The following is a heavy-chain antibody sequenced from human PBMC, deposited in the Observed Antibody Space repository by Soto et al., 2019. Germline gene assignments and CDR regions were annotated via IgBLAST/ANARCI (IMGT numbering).Heavy chain of an antibody. J-gene: IGHJ4*02. V-gene: IGHV4-59*08. CDR1: GGSISSYY. CDR3: ARYYGGYSDY. Sequence: SETLSLTCTVSGGSISSYYWSWIRQPPGKGLEWIVYIHYSGSTNYNPSLKSRVSISVDTSKNQFSLKLSSVSAADTAVYYCARYYGGYSDYWGQGTLVTVSS. D-gene: IGHD2-21*01. CDR2: IHYSGST.